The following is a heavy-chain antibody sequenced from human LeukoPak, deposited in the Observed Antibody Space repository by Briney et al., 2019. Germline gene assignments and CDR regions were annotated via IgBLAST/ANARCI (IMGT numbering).Heavy chain of an antibody. V-gene: IGHV4-39*07. D-gene: IGHD3-22*01. Sequence: PSETLSLTCTVSGGSISSSSYYWGWIRQSPETGLEWIGSMHYSGSTYYNPSLNSRVTISVDTSKNQFSLKLTSVTAADTAVYYCARRDYYDSTGYYPTLYWGQGTLVTVSS. CDR2: MHYSGST. CDR1: GGSISSSSYY. CDR3: ARRDYYDSTGYYPTLY. J-gene: IGHJ4*02.